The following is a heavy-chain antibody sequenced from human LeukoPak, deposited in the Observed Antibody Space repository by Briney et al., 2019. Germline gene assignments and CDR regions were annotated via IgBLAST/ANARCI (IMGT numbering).Heavy chain of an antibody. CDR1: GFIFSTYW. D-gene: IGHD2-2*02. CDR3: AKGAYCSSTSCYTHFDY. V-gene: IGHV3-23*01. CDR2: ISGSGGST. J-gene: IGHJ4*02. Sequence: GGSLRLSCAGSGFIFSTYWMSWVRQAPGKGLEWVSAISGSGGSTYYADSVKGRFTISRDNSKNTLYLQMNSLRAEDTAVYYCAKGAYCSSTSCYTHFDYWGQGTLVTVSS.